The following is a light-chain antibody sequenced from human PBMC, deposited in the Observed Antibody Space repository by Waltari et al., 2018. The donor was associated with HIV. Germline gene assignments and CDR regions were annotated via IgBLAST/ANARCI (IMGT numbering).Light chain of an antibody. CDR2: GSS. J-gene: IGKJ2*01. V-gene: IGKV3-20*01. Sequence: EIVLTQTPGTLSLSPGERDTLSCRASQSVSGNYLAWYQQRPGQPPRLLIYGSSSRPTDIPDRFSGSGSGTDFTLTISRVEPEDFAVYYCQQYGVSPTFGQGTKLEIK. CDR3: QQYGVSPT. CDR1: QSVSGNY.